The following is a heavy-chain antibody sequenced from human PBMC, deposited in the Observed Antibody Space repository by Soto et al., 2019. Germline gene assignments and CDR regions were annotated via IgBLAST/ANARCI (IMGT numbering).Heavy chain of an antibody. Sequence: AASVKVSCKASGGTFSSYAISWVRQAPGQGLEWMGGIIPIFGTANYAQKFQGRVTITADESTSTAYMELSSLRSEDTAVYYCARVGRIAAAGSPSYYFDYWGQGTLVTVSS. J-gene: IGHJ4*02. CDR2: IIPIFGTA. CDR1: GGTFSSYA. V-gene: IGHV1-69*13. CDR3: ARVGRIAAAGSPSYYFDY. D-gene: IGHD6-13*01.